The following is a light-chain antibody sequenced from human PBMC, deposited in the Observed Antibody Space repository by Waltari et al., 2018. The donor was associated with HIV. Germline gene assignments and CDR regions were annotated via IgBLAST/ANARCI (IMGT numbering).Light chain of an antibody. CDR1: QSISPFY. V-gene: IGKV3-20*01. Sequence: DIVLDQSPGTLSFSPGERATLHCRASQSISPFYLAWYQQRPGQAPRLLIYGTSTRVTGIPDRFIGTGSGTDFTLTITRLEPEDVAVYYCQRFHNSRYTFGQGTKLEI. CDR2: GTS. J-gene: IGKJ2*01. CDR3: QRFHNSRYT.